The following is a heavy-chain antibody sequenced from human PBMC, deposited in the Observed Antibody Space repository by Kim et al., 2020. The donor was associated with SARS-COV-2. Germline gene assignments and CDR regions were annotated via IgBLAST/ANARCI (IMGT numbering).Heavy chain of an antibody. Sequence: GGSLRLSCAASGFTVTTYWMHWVRQAPGKGLEWVSRIKSEGTGISYADSVKGRFTISRDNANNTLYLQMENLRDDDTAVYYCASDIVLYGLDVWGQGTMVTVSS. D-gene: IGHD1-26*01. CDR1: GFTVTTYW. CDR2: IKSEGTGI. CDR3: ASDIVLYGLDV. J-gene: IGHJ6*02. V-gene: IGHV3-74*01.